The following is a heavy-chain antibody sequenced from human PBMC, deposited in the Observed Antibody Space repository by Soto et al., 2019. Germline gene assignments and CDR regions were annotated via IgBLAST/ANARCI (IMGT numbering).Heavy chain of an antibody. Sequence: ASVKVSCKASGYTFTSYYMHWVRQAPGQGLEWMGGIIPIFGTANYAEKFQGRVTITADESTSTAYMELSSLRSEDTAVYYCARDSPYGSTDWLDPWGQGTLVTVSS. D-gene: IGHD3-10*01. CDR2: IIPIFGTA. CDR1: GYTFTSYY. CDR3: ARDSPYGSTDWLDP. V-gene: IGHV1-69*13. J-gene: IGHJ5*02.